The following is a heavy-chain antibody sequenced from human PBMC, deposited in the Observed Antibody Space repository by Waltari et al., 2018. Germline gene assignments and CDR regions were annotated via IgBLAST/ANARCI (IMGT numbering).Heavy chain of an antibody. D-gene: IGHD3-9*01. V-gene: IGHV4-59*01. CDR2: IYYSGST. CDR1: GGSISSYY. CDR3: AGTYDILTGYYPNNWFDP. Sequence: QVQLQESGPGLVKPSETLSLTCTVSGGSISSYYWSWIRQTPGKGLEWIGYIYYSGSTNYNPSLKSRVTISVDTSKNQFSLKLSSVTAADTAVYYCAGTYDILTGYYPNNWFDPWGQGTLVTVSS. J-gene: IGHJ5*02.